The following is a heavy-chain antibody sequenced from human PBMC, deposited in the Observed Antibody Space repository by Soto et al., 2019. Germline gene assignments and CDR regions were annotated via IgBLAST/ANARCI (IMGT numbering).Heavy chain of an antibody. CDR3: ARDLGGWPDY. CDR1: GGSISSSSYY. J-gene: IGHJ4*02. Sequence: SETLSLTCTVSGGSISSSSYYWGWIRQPPGKGLEWIGSIYYSGSTYYNPSLKSRVTISVDTSKNQFSLKLSSVTAEDTAVYYCARDLGGWPDYWGQGTLVTVSS. V-gene: IGHV4-39*02. CDR2: IYYSGST. D-gene: IGHD2-15*01.